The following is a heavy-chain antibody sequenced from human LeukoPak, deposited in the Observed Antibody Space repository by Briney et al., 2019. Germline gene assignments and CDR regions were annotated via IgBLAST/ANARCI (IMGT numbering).Heavy chain of an antibody. CDR2: ARSKAYGGTT. D-gene: IGHD3-3*01. J-gene: IGHJ3*02. V-gene: IGHV3-49*04. CDR1: GFTLNEYS. CDR3: GVNFGVVKYDTFDI. Sequence: GGSLRLSCRGSGFTLNEYSVTWVRQTPGKGLEWVGFARSKAYGGTTEYAASVKGRFTISRDESKSIAYLQMNSLETEDTAVFYCGVNFGVVKYDTFDIWGQGTMVTVSS.